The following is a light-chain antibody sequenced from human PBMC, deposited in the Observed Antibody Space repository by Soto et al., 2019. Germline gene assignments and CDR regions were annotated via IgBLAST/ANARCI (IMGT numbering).Light chain of an antibody. CDR2: EDS. Sequence: QSVLTQPASVSGSPGQSITISCTGTSSDVGGYNFVSWYQQHPGKAPKLMIYEDSNRPSGVSNRFSGSKSGNTASLTISGLQAEDEADYSCSSYINSSTLVFGGGTKLTVL. J-gene: IGLJ3*02. V-gene: IGLV2-14*01. CDR3: SSYINSSTLV. CDR1: SSDVGGYNF.